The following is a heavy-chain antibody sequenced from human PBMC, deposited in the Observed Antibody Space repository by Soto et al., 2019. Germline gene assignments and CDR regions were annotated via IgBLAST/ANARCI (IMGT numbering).Heavy chain of an antibody. D-gene: IGHD3-3*01. CDR2: IYYSGST. J-gene: IGHJ3*02. Sequence: SETLSLTCTVSGGSISSSSYYWGWIRQPPGKGLEWIGSIYYSGSTYYNPSLKNRVTISVDTSKNQFSLKLISVTAADTAVYYCARILREDDAFDIWGQGTMVTVSS. V-gene: IGHV4-39*01. CDR1: GGSISSSSYY. CDR3: ARILREDDAFDI.